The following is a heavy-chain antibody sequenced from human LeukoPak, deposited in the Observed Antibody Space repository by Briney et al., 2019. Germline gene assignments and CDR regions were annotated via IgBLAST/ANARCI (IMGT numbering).Heavy chain of an antibody. CDR1: GGSISSYY. D-gene: IGHD2-2*01. CDR2: IYYSGST. V-gene: IGHV4-59*01. J-gene: IGHJ4*02. CDR3: ARGYCGSTSCPIDY. Sequence: SETLSLTCTVSGGSISSYYWSWIRQPPGKGLEWIGYIYYSGSTNYNPSLKSRVTISVDTSKNQFSLKLSSVTAADAAVYYCARGYCGSTSCPIDYWGQGTLVTVSS.